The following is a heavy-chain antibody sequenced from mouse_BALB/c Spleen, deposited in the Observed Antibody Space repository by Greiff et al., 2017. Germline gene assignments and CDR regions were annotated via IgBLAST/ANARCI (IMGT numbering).Heavy chain of an antibody. CDR1: GYTFTSYW. J-gene: IGHJ2*01. CDR2: IYPGDGDT. Sequence: VQVVESGAELARPGASVKLSCKASGYTFTSYWMQWVKQRPGQGLEWIGAIYPGDGDTRYTQKFKGKATLTADKSSSTAYMQLSSLASEDSAVYYCARWDYYGSSFDYWGQGTTLTVSS. CDR3: ARWDYYGSSFDY. D-gene: IGHD1-1*01. V-gene: IGHV1-87*01.